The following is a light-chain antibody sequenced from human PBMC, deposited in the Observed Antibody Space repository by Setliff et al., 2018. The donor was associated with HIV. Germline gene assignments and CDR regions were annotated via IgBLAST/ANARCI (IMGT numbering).Light chain of an antibody. CDR1: NSDIGSYNY. V-gene: IGLV2-8*01. CDR2: DVS. Sequence: SALTQPPSASGSPGQSVAISCTGTNSDIGSYNYVSWYQQHPGKAPKLMIYDVSKRPSGVSNRFSGSKSGNTASLTISGLQAEDEADYYCSSYAGSNNLPYVFGTGTKVTVL. CDR3: SSYAGSNNLPYV. J-gene: IGLJ1*01.